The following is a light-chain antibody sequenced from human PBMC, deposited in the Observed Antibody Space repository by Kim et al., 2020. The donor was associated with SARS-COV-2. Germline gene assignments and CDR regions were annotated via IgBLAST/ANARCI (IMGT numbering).Light chain of an antibody. CDR3: QHYDNWSIT. Sequence: EVVMTQSPATLSVSPGERATLSCRASQSVSSNLAWYQQKPGQAPRLIIYGASTRATGIPARFSGRGSATDFTLTISSLQSEDFAIYFCQHYDNWSITFGQGTRLEIK. J-gene: IGKJ5*01. CDR2: GAS. CDR1: QSVSSN. V-gene: IGKV3-15*01.